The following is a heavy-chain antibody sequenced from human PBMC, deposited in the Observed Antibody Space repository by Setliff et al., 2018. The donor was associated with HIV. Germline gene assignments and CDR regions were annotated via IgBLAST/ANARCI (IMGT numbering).Heavy chain of an antibody. CDR3: AVSPDGDCATTECANWFDP. Sequence: GASVKVSCKASGYTFTGYYMHWVRQAPGQGLEWMGCINLNTGNTNYAQKFQGRVTMTRNTAISTAYMEMRSLRSEDAAVYFCAVSPDGDCATTECANWFDPWGQGTQVTVSS. V-gene: IGHV1-2*02. D-gene: IGHD4-17*01. CDR1: GYTFTGYY. J-gene: IGHJ5*02. CDR2: INLNTGNT.